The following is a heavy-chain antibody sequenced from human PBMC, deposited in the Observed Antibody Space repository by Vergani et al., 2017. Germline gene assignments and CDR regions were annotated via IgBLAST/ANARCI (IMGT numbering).Heavy chain of an antibody. D-gene: IGHD5-18*01. CDR3: ARGIVDSAMVGYYYYYMDV. CDR1: GSTFSSYA. CDR2: IIPIFGQA. V-gene: IGHV1-69*01. Sequence: QVQLVQSGAEVKKPGSSVKVSCKASGSTFSSYAITWVRKAPGQGLEWMGGIIPIFGQAKYAQNFQGRVTITADESTNTASMDLSSLRSEDTSVYFCARGIVDSAMVGYYYYYMDVWGKGTTVTVSS. J-gene: IGHJ6*03.